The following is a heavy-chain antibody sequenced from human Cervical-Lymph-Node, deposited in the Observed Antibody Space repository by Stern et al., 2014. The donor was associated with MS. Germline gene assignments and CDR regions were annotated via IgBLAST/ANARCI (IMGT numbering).Heavy chain of an antibody. J-gene: IGHJ6*02. CDR1: GYTFISSS. V-gene: IGHV1-46*01. CDR2: INPSGGST. D-gene: IGHD6-19*01. Sequence: QVQLVQSGAEVNTPGASVKLSCKASGYTFISSSMHWVRQAPGHGLEWMGIINPSGGSTSYAQKFQGRVTMTRETSTNTVYMELSSLRSEDTAVYYCAREVAGHRLGMMDVWGQGTSVTVSS. CDR3: AREVAGHRLGMMDV.